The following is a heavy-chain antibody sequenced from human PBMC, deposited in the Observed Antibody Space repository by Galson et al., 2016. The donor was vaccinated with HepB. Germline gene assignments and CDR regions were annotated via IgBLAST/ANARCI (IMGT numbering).Heavy chain of an antibody. V-gene: IGHV3-23*01. D-gene: IGHD2-15*01. CDR2: ISGSGGST. CDR1: GISVSSYV. CDR3: TNYCGASSCYSGHVY. Sequence: SLRLSCAVCGISVSSYVLTWVRQAPGKGLEWVSAISGSGGSTYYAGSVKGRFTISTDDSKNTLYLQMNSLRAEDTALYYCTNYCGASSCYSGHVYWGQGTLVTVSS. J-gene: IGHJ4*02.